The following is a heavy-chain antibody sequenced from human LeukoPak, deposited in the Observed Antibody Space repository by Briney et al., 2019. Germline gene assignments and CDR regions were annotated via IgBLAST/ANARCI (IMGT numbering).Heavy chain of an antibody. D-gene: IGHD1-20*01. Sequence: SETLSLTCTVSGGSISYYYWSWIRQPPGKGLEWIGYIYYSGSTNYNSSFKSRVTISIDTSKNQFSLRLSSVTAADTAVYYCVRDPRNWNYFDYWGHGILVTVSS. V-gene: IGHV4-59*01. CDR2: IYYSGST. J-gene: IGHJ4*01. CDR3: VRDPRNWNYFDY. CDR1: GGSISYYY.